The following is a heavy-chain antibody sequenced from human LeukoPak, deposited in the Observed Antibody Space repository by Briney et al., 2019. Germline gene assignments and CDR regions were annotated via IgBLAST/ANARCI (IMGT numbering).Heavy chain of an antibody. D-gene: IGHD3-10*01. CDR2: ISQDGSEK. V-gene: IGHV3-7*01. J-gene: IGHJ6*03. CDR3: ARIRFGESYAPKSYYYYYMDV. Sequence: GGSLGLSCAASGFTLSSYWMSWVRQAPGKGLEWVANISQDGSEKYYVDSVKGRFTISRDNAKNSLYLQMNRLRVEDTAVYYCARIRFGESYAPKSYYYYYMDVWGIGTTVTISS. CDR1: GFTLSSYW.